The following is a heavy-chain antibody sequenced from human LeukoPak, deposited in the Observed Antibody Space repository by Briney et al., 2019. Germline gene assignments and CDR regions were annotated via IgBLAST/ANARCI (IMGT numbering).Heavy chain of an antibody. CDR2: ISGSGGST. D-gene: IGHD6-19*01. J-gene: IGHJ6*02. V-gene: IGHV3-23*01. Sequence: GGSLRLSCAASGFTVSTNYMSWVRQAPGKGLEWVSAISGSGGSTYYADSVKGRFTISRDNSKNTLYLQMNSLRAEDTAVYYCAPASIAVAGRTDYYYYGMDVWGQGTTVTVSS. CDR3: APASIAVAGRTDYYYYGMDV. CDR1: GFTVSTNY.